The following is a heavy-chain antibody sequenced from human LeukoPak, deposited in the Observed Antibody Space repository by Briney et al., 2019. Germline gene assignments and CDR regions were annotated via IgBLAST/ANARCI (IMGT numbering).Heavy chain of an antibody. CDR2: INPSGGST. V-gene: IGHV1-46*01. CDR3: ARDLPLGDYSAFDI. J-gene: IGHJ3*02. CDR1: GYTFTNFY. Sequence: ASVKVSCKASGYTFTNFYMDWVRQAPGQGLEWMGRINPSGGSTSYAQKLQGRVTMTRDMSTSTVYMELSSLRSEDTAVYYCARDLPLGDYSAFDIWGQGTMVTVSS. D-gene: IGHD4-17*01.